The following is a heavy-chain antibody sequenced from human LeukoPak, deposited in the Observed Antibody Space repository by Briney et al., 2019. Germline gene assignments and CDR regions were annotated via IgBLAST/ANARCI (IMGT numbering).Heavy chain of an antibody. CDR2: ISGSGGST. Sequence: GGSLRLSCAASGFTFSSYAMSWVRQGPGKGLEWVSVISGSGGSTYYADSVKGRSTISRDNSKNTLYVQMNSLRAEDTAVYYCVKSVGSGSYYNNDCWGQGTLVTVSS. V-gene: IGHV3-23*01. D-gene: IGHD3-10*01. J-gene: IGHJ4*02. CDR3: VKSVGSGSYYNNDC. CDR1: GFTFSSYA.